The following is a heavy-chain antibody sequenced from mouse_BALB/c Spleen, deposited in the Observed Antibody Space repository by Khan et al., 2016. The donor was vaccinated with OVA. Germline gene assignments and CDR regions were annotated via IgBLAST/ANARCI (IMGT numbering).Heavy chain of an antibody. CDR2: ISSGDST. CDR1: GFTFSNYA. J-gene: IGHJ3*01. V-gene: IGHV5-6-5*01. Sequence: VQLVESGGGLVKPGGSLKLSCAASGFTFSNYAMSWVRQSPEKRLEWVASISSGDSTYYPDSVKDRFTISRDNARNILYLQMSSLRSEDTAMFYCARDYWFAYWGQGTLGTVSA. CDR3: ARDYWFAY.